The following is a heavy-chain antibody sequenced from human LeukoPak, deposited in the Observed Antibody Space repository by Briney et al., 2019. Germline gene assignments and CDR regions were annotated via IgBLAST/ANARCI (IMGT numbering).Heavy chain of an antibody. CDR1: GGSISSYY. J-gene: IGHJ4*02. Sequence: SETLSLTCTVSGGSISSYYWSWIRQPPGKGLEWIGYIYYSGSTNYNPSLKSRVTISVDTSKNQFSLKLTSVTAADTAVYYCARGDSGSFSQFDCWGQGTLVTVSS. CDR2: IYYSGST. D-gene: IGHD1-26*01. V-gene: IGHV4-59*01. CDR3: ARGDSGSFSQFDC.